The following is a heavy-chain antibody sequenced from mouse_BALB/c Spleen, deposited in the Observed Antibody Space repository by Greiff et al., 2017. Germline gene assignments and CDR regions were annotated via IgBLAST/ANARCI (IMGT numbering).Heavy chain of an antibody. CDR3: ATRGYDYDGFAY. D-gene: IGHD2-4*01. CDR1: GYSFTSYW. J-gene: IGHJ3*01. Sequence: QVQLKQSGPQLVRPGASVKISCKASGYSFTSYWMHWVKQRPGQGLEWIGMIDPSDSETRLNQKFKDKATLTVDKSSSTAYMQLSSPTSEDSAVYYCATRGYDYDGFAYWGQGTLVTVSA. CDR2: IDPSDSET. V-gene: IGHV1S126*01.